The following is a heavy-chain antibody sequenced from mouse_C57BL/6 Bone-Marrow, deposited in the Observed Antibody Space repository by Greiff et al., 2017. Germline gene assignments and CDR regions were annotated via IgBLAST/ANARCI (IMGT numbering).Heavy chain of an antibody. CDR1: GYTFTSYW. CDR3: AVYHSNPDFDV. D-gene: IGHD2-5*01. J-gene: IGHJ1*03. Sequence: VQLQQPGAELVRPGSSVKLSCKASGYTFTSYWMAWVKQRPGQGLEWIGNIYPSDSETHYNQKFKDKATLTVDKSSSTAYMQLSSLTSEDSAVYYCAVYHSNPDFDVWGTATTVTVSS. V-gene: IGHV1-61*01. CDR2: IYPSDSET.